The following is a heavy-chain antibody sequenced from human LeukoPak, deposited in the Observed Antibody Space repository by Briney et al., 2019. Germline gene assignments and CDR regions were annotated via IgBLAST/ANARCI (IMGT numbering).Heavy chain of an antibody. J-gene: IGHJ6*03. D-gene: IGHD2-15*01. Sequence: PSETLSLTCAVYGGSFSGYYWSWIRQPPGKGLEWIGEIIHRGSTNYNPSLKSRLTISVDTSKNQFSLKLSSVTAADTAVYYCARGLNYRYCSGGSCYPHYYYYMDVWGKGTTVTVSS. CDR1: GGSFSGYY. CDR2: IIHRGST. CDR3: ARGLNYRYCSGGSCYPHYYYYMDV. V-gene: IGHV4-34*01.